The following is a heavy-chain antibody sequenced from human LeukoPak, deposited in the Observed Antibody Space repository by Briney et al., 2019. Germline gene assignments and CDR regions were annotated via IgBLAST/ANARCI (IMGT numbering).Heavy chain of an antibody. Sequence: GGSLRLSCAASGFTFSTYWMHWVRQAPGKGLVWVSRINSDGGTTTYADSVKGRFTISRDSAKNTLYLHMNSLRAEDTAIYYRARDLRGIGDETAFWGQGTLVTVSS. J-gene: IGHJ4*02. CDR3: ARDLRGIGDETAF. V-gene: IGHV3-74*03. CDR1: GFTFSTYW. CDR2: INSDGGTT. D-gene: IGHD3-16*01.